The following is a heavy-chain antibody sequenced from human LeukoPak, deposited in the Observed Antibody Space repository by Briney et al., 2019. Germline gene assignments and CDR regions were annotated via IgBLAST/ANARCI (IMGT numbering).Heavy chain of an antibody. V-gene: IGHV4-39*01. D-gene: IGHD6-13*01. CDR1: GGSISSSSYY. Sequence: SETLSLTCTVSGGSISSSSYYWGWIRQPPGKGLEWIGSIYYSGSTYYNPSLKSRVTISVDTSKNQFSLKLSSVTAADTAVYYCARHGAQGFPGIAAAAYYYYYYMDVWGKGTTVTISS. CDR3: ARHGAQGFPGIAAAAYYYYYYMDV. J-gene: IGHJ6*03. CDR2: IYYSGST.